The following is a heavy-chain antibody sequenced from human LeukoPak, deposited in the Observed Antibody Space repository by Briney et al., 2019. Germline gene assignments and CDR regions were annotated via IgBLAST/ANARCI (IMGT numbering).Heavy chain of an antibody. V-gene: IGHV4-34*01. CDR2: ISHSGST. CDR3: ARGRGDGVVVQAAMRFAWFDP. CDR1: IGSFSDYY. Sequence: SETLSLTCAVYIGSFSDYYWSWIRQPPGKGLEWIGEISHSGSTNYNPSFQSRVTISVDTSKNQFSLKLSSVTAADTAAYYCARGRGDGVVVQAAMRFAWFDPWGQGTLVAVSS. D-gene: IGHD2-2*01. J-gene: IGHJ5*02.